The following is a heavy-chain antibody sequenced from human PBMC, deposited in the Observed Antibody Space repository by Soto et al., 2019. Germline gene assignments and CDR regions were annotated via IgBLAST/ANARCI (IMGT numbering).Heavy chain of an antibody. CDR3: ARWGYCSSTSCSKPKPEGMDV. V-gene: IGHV1-2*04. J-gene: IGHJ6*02. CDR1: GYTFTGYY. D-gene: IGHD2-2*01. CDR2: INPNSGGT. Sequence: GASVKVSCKASGYTFTGYYVHWVRQAPGQGLEWMGWINPNSGGTNYAQKFQGWVTMTRDTSISTAYMELSRLRSDDTAVYYCARWGYCSSTSCSKPKPEGMDVWGQGTKVTVSS.